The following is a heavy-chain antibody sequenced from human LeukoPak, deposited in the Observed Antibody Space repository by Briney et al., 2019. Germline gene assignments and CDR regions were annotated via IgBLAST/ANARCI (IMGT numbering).Heavy chain of an antibody. CDR3: ARDRAPTGLYYYGMDV. J-gene: IGHJ6*02. Sequence: PGRSLRLSCAASGFTFSSYSMNWVRQAPGKGLEWVSSISSSSYIYYSDSVKGRFTISRDNAKTSLYLQMNSLRAEDTAVYYCARDRAPTGLYYYGMDVWGQGTTVTVSS. CDR2: ISSSSYI. V-gene: IGHV3-21*01. CDR1: GFTFSSYS. D-gene: IGHD1-1*01.